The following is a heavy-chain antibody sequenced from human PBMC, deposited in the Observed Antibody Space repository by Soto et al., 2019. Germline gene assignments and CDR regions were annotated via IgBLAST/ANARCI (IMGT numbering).Heavy chain of an antibody. CDR3: ARDFNYYGSGSPDDY. V-gene: IGHV3-21*01. J-gene: IGHJ4*02. D-gene: IGHD3-10*01. CDR1: GFTFSSYS. CDR2: ISSSSSYI. Sequence: PGGSLRLSCAASGFTFSSYSMNWVRQAPGKGLEWVSSISSSSSYIYYADSVKGRFTISRDNAKNSLYLQMNSLRAEDTAVYYCARDFNYYGSGSPDDYWGQGTLVTVSS.